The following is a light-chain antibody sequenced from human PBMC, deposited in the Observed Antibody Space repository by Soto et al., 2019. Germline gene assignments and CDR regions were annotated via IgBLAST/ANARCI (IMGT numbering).Light chain of an antibody. CDR2: DAS. CDR3: HQRTRWPLT. CDR1: QSISVY. V-gene: IGKV3-11*01. J-gene: IGKJ4*01. Sequence: EIVLTQSPATLSLSPGERASLSCRASQSISVYLAWYQQKPGHAPRLLIYDASNRATGISARFSGSSSGTDFTRTISSLEPEDFAVYYCHQRTRWPLTFGGGTKVEIK.